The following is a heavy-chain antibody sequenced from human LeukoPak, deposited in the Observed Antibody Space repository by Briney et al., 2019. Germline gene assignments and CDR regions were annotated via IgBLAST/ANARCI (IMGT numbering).Heavy chain of an antibody. Sequence: ASVKVSCKASGDTFSSYAISWVRQAPGQGLEWMGRIIPILGIANYAQKFQGRVTITADKSTSTAYMELGSLRSEDTAVYYCARDKSDGYYDSSGYLCYWGQGTLVTVSS. CDR2: IIPILGIA. J-gene: IGHJ4*02. CDR3: ARDKSDGYYDSSGYLCY. D-gene: IGHD3-22*01. CDR1: GDTFSSYA. V-gene: IGHV1-69*04.